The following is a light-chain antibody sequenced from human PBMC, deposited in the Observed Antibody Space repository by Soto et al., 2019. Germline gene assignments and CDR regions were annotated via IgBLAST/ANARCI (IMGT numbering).Light chain of an antibody. CDR2: DVS. CDR1: SRDVGAYKL. CDR3: SSYTSSSILYV. Sequence: QSVLTQPASVSGSPGQSITISCTGTSRDVGAYKLVSWYQQHPGKAPKLMIYDVSNRPSGVSNRFSGSKSGNTASLTISGLQAEDEADYYCSSYTSSSILYVFGTGTKVTV. V-gene: IGLV2-14*02. J-gene: IGLJ1*01.